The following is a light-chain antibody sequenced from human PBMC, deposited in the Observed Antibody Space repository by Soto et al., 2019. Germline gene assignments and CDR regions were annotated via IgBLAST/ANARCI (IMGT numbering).Light chain of an antibody. CDR1: SRDVGGYNY. CDR3: SSYTSSSTLYV. V-gene: IGLV2-14*01. J-gene: IGLJ1*01. CDR2: DVS. Sequence: ALTQPSSVSGSPGQSITISRTGTSRDVGGYNYVSWYQQHPGKAPKLMIYDVSNRPSGVSNRFSGSKSGNTASLTISGLQAEDEADYYCSSYTSSSTLYVFGTGTKVTVL.